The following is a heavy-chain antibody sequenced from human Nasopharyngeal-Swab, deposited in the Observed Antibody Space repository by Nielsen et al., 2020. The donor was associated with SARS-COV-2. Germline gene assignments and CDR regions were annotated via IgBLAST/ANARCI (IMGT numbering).Heavy chain of an antibody. CDR2: IIVNLGMT. Sequence: SVKVSCKVSGGTFSKYAISWVRQAPAQGLEWMGGIIVNLGMTKYAQKFKDSVIINSDESTGTAYMELSSLRSEDTAVYYCATWGIGYGENAHATFDSWGQGTQVTVSS. J-gene: IGHJ4*02. CDR3: ATWGIGYGENAHATFDS. CDR1: GGTFSKYA. V-gene: IGHV1-69*10. D-gene: IGHD4-17*01.